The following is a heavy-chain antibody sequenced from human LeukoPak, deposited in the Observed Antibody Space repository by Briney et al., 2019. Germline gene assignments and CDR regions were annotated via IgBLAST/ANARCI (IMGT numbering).Heavy chain of an antibody. CDR1: GDSMTSNW. CDR3: ARVAVVWQLSWFDP. D-gene: IGHD6-6*01. J-gene: IGHJ5*02. V-gene: IGHV4-4*02. Sequence: SGTLSLTCVVSGDSMTSNWWSWVRQPPGKGLEWIGEIYHSGSTTYNPSLKSRVTISIDTSKTQFSLKLSSVTAADTAVYYCARVAVVWQLSWFDPWGQGTLVTVSS. CDR2: IYHSGST.